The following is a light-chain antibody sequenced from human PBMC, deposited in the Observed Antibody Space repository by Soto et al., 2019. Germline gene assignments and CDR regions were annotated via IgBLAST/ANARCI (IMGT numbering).Light chain of an antibody. Sequence: TQSPATLSVSPGDRATLSCRASQYIGSTIAWYQQRSGQAPRLLIFGASSRATGIPDRFSGSGSGTDFTLTISRLEPEDFAVYYCQQYGSSPWTFGQGTKVHIK. J-gene: IGKJ1*01. CDR2: GAS. CDR1: QYIGST. CDR3: QQYGSSPWT. V-gene: IGKV3-20*01.